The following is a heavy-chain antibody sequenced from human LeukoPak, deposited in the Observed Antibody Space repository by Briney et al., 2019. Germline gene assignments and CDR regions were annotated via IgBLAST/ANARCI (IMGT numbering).Heavy chain of an antibody. J-gene: IGHJ4*02. V-gene: IGHV3-23*01. D-gene: IGHD6-13*01. CDR1: GFTFSSDA. CDR3: AKAGYGSSWYVPDY. CDR2: ISGSGGST. Sequence: GGSLRLSCAPSGFTFSSDAMSWVRQAPGKGLEWVSAISGSGGSTYYADSVKGRFTISRDNSKNTLYLQMNSLRAEDTAVYYCAKAGYGSSWYVPDYWGQGTLVTVSS.